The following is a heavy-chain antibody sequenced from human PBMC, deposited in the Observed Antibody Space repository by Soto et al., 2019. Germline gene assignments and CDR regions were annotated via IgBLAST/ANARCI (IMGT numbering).Heavy chain of an antibody. D-gene: IGHD1-1*01. V-gene: IGHV1-18*01. CDR3: ARHHNAPDH. J-gene: IGHJ4*02. Sequence: QVQLVQSGAEVKKPGASVKVSCKASGYTFASYAISWMRQAPGQGLEWMGWISAYNGNTNYAQKTQGRATMTTDTPTTTDERELRSLKSDDTAADDRARHHNAPDHWGQGTPVTAYS. CDR1: GYTFASYA. CDR2: ISAYNGNT.